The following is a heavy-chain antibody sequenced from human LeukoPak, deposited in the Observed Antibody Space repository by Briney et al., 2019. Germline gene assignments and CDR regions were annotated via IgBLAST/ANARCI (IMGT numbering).Heavy chain of an antibody. J-gene: IGHJ4*02. V-gene: IGHV3-23*01. D-gene: IGHD1-26*01. Sequence: GGSLRLSCAASGFTFSSYAMSWVRQAPEKGLEWVSTISGSGGGTYYADSVKGRFTISRDNSKNTLYLQMNSLRVEDTAVYYCATHSGSFRYYFDYWGQGTLVTVSS. CDR2: ISGSGGGT. CDR1: GFTFSSYA. CDR3: ATHSGSFRYYFDY.